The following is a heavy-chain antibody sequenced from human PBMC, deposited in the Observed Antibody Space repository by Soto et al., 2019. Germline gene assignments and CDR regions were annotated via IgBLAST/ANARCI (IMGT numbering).Heavy chain of an antibody. CDR2: ISHSGST. J-gene: IGHJ4*02. V-gene: IGHV4-34*01. CDR1: GGSFSGYY. Sequence: SETLSLTCAVYGGSFSGYYWSWVRQPPGKGLEWIGEISHSGSTNYNPSLKSRVTISVDTSKNQLSLKLSSVTAADTAVYYCAIPKAVAGTFDYWGQGTLVTVSS. D-gene: IGHD6-19*01. CDR3: AIPKAVAGTFDY.